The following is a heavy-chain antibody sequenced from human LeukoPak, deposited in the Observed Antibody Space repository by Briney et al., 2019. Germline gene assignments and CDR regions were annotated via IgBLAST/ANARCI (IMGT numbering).Heavy chain of an antibody. Sequence: GGSLRLSCAASGFTVSSNYMSWVRQAPGKGLEWVSVIYSGGSTYYADSVKDRFTISRDNSKNTLYLQMNSLRAEDTAVYYCARGLNVVVPAAMNYFDYWGQGTLVTVSS. J-gene: IGHJ4*02. D-gene: IGHD2-2*01. CDR2: IYSGGST. CDR3: ARGLNVVVPAAMNYFDY. V-gene: IGHV3-66*01. CDR1: GFTVSSNY.